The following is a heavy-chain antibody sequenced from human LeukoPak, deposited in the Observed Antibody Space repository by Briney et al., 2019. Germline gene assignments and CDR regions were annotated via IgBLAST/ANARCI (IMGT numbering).Heavy chain of an antibody. V-gene: IGHV4-59*01. Sequence: SETLSLTCPVSGGSIRSYYWSWIRQPPGKGLEWIGYIYYSGSTNYNPSLKSRVTISVDTSKNQFSLKLSSVTAADTAVYYCARVYYSSSYDYWYCDLWGRGTLVTVSS. CDR2: IYYSGST. CDR3: ARVYYSSSYDYWYCDL. J-gene: IGHJ2*01. CDR1: GGSIRSYY. D-gene: IGHD6-13*01.